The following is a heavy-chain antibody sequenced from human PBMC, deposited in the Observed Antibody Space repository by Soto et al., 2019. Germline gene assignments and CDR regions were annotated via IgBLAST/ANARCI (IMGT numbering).Heavy chain of an antibody. V-gene: IGHV2-5*02. Sequence: QITLKESGPTLVKPTQTLTLTCTFSWFSLSTSGVGVGWSRQPPGKALEWLALIYWDDDKRYRPSLKSRLTINKETSKNQVVLKMTNMDPVDTATYDCTHVYGGYDNFDYWGQRTLVTVSS. D-gene: IGHD5-12*01. CDR2: IYWDDDK. CDR1: WFSLSTSGVG. CDR3: THVYGGYDNFDY. J-gene: IGHJ4*02.